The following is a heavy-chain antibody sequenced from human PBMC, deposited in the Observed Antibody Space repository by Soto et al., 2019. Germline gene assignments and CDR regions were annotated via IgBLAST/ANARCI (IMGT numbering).Heavy chain of an antibody. CDR2: IDYSGST. J-gene: IGHJ4*02. Sequence: SLTCSVSGGSISSACWSWIRQPPGKGLEWIAYIDYSGSTHPNPSLKGRVTMSLDTSKNQISLKLSSVTASDTAAYFCAKHSGYYDFDSWGQGTRVTVSS. D-gene: IGHD5-12*01. V-gene: IGHV4-59*03. CDR1: GGSISSAC. CDR3: AKHSGYYDFDS.